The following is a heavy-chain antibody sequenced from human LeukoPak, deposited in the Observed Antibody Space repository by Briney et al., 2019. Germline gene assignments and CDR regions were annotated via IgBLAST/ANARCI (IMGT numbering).Heavy chain of an antibody. V-gene: IGHV4-59*01. J-gene: IGHJ3*02. Sequence: SETLSLTYTMSGGSISGGSISTYYWTWIRQPPGKGLEWIGYIYYSGSTNYNPSLKSRVTISLDTSKNQFSLKLNSVTAADTAVYYCTRRVATTGIYAFDIWGQGTMVTVSS. CDR3: TRRVATTGIYAFDI. D-gene: IGHD1-1*01. CDR2: IYYSGST. CDR1: GGSISTYY.